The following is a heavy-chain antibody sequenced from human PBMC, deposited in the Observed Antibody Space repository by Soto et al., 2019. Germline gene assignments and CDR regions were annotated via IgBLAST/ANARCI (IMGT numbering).Heavy chain of an antibody. CDR2: IYYSGST. D-gene: IGHD3-22*01. V-gene: IGHV4-39*01. J-gene: IGHJ6*02. CDR1: GCSISSGVYY. CDR3: ARRLYYDSSGFEGGGMDV. Sequence: SATLCLTWPGYGCSISSGVYYWGWIRQPPGKGLEWIGSIYYSGSTYYNPSLKSRVTISVDTSKNQFSLKLSSVTAADTAVYYCARRLYYDSSGFEGGGMDVWGQGTTVT.